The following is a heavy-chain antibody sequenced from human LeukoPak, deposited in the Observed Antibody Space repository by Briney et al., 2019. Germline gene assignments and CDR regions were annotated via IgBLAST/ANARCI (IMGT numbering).Heavy chain of an antibody. V-gene: IGHV3-23*01. Sequence: PGGSLRLSCAASGFTFCNYAMTWVRQGPGKGLEWVSGISGSGDTTYYADSAKGRFTTSRDDFRNTLYMQMNSLTVADTAVYFCARDSFNALADYLDYWGQGIPVTVSS. J-gene: IGHJ4*01. D-gene: IGHD3-10*01. CDR1: GFTFCNYA. CDR2: ISGSGDTT. CDR3: ARDSFNALADYLDY.